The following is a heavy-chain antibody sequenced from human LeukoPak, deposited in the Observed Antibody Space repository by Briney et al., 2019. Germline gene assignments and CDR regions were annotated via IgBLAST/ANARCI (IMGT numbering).Heavy chain of an antibody. CDR3: ARSKFGELPTYYYYYMDV. Sequence: ESSETLPLACTDSGGSISSYYWSWIGQPPGKGLERIGYIYYSGSTNYNPSLKSRVTISVDTSKNQFSLKLSSVTAADTAVYYCARSKFGELPTYYYYYMDVLGKGTTVTVSS. D-gene: IGHD3-10*01. V-gene: IGHV4-59*08. CDR2: IYYSGST. J-gene: IGHJ6*03. CDR1: GGSISSYY.